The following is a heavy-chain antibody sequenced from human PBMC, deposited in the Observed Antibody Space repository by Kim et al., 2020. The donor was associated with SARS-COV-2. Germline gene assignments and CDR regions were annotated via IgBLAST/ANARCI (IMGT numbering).Heavy chain of an antibody. CDR1: GFTFSSYG. Sequence: GGSLRLSCAASGFTFSSYGMHWVRQAPGKGLEWVAVIWYDGSNKYYADSVKGRFTISRDNSKNTLYLQMNSLRAEDTAVYYCAKDQGSGRPLPDAFDIWGQGTMVTVSS. D-gene: IGHD1-26*01. J-gene: IGHJ3*02. CDR3: AKDQGSGRPLPDAFDI. V-gene: IGHV3-33*06. CDR2: IWYDGSNK.